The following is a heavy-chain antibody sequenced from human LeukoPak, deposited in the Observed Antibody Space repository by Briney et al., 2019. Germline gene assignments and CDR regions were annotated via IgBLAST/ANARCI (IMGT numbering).Heavy chain of an antibody. D-gene: IGHD3-22*01. V-gene: IGHV1-18*01. CDR3: ARLRTMIVADY. Sequence: ASVKVSCKAFGYTYTSYGISWVRQAPGQGLEWMGWISAYNGNTNYAQKLQGRVTMTTDTSTSTAYMELRSLRSDDTAVYYCARLRTMIVADYWGQGTLVTVSS. CDR2: ISAYNGNT. J-gene: IGHJ4*02. CDR1: GYTYTSYG.